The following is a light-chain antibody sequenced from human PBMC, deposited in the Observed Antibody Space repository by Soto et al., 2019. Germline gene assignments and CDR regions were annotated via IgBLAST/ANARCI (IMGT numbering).Light chain of an antibody. CDR2: KAS. J-gene: IGKJ1*01. V-gene: IGKV1-5*03. CDR1: QTISSW. Sequence: DIALTPAPSTLAGASGCRITITCRASQTISSWLAWYQQKPGKAPKLLIYKASTLKSGVPSRFSGSGSGTDFTLTVSSLQAEDFATYYCQQYNSYWTFGQGTKVDI. CDR3: QQYNSYWT.